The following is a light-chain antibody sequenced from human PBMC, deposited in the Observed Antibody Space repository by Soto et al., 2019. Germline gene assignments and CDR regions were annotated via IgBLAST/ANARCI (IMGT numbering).Light chain of an antibody. CDR3: QQRSNWIT. V-gene: IGKV3-11*01. CDR1: QSVSSY. J-gene: IGKJ5*01. CDR2: DAS. Sequence: ESMLTQSPATLSLSPGERATLSCRASQSVSSYLAWYQQKPGQAPRLLIYDASNRATGIPARFSGSGSGTDFTRTISSLEPEDFAVYYCQQRSNWITFGQGTRLDIK.